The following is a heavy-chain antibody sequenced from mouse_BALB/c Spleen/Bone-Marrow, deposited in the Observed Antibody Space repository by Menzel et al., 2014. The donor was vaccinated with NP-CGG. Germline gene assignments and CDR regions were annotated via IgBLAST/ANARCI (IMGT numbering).Heavy chain of an antibody. CDR3: AREWRYNNDRGGDAMYY. V-gene: IGHV1-9*01. CDR1: GYTFSNYW. D-gene: IGHD1-3*01. Sequence: QVQLQQSGAELMKPGASVKISCKATGYTFSNYWIEWVKQRPGHGLEWIGEILPGSGGTNFNEKLKVKATFTADTSSNTHSIQLSSPTSEDSAVYYCAREWRYNNDRGGDAMYYWGQGTSVTVSS. CDR2: ILPGSGGT. J-gene: IGHJ4*01.